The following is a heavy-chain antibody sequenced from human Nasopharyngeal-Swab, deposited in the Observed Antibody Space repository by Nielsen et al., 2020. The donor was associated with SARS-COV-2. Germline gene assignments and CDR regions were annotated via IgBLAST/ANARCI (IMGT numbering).Heavy chain of an antibody. D-gene: IGHD5-18*01. Sequence: SETLSLTCTVSGGSISGHYWSWIRQPPGKGLEYIGYIYYSGNTNYNPSLKSRVTISVDTSKSQFSLKLSSVTAADAGVYYCARDDTAYAFDIWGQGTLVSFSS. V-gene: IGHV4-59*11. CDR3: ARDDTAYAFDI. J-gene: IGHJ3*02. CDR1: GGSISGHY. CDR2: IYYSGNT.